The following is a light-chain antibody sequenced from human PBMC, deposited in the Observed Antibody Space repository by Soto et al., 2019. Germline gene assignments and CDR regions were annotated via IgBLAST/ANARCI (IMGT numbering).Light chain of an antibody. V-gene: IGLV2-14*01. CDR2: DLS. CDR3: SSYTGSSTLVV. Sequence: QSALTQPASVSGSPGQSITISCTGTSSDVGGYNYVSWYQQHPGKAPKLMIYDLSNRPSGVSNRFSGSKSGNTASLTISGLQAEGEADYCCSSYTGSSTLVVFGGGTKLTV. CDR1: SSDVGGYNY. J-gene: IGLJ2*01.